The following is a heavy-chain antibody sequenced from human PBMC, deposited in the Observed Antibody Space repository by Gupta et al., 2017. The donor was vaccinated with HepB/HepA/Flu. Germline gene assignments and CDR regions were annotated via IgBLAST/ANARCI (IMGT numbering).Heavy chain of an antibody. Sequence: QVQLVESGGGVVQPGRSLRLSCAASGFRFSSHGMHWVRQAPGKGLEWVAVIGSNGRSQFYGDSVKGRFTISRDNSKNTVYLQMDSLRPEDTAMYYCAKESDYNYWYFDLWGRGTLVTVSS. V-gene: IGHV3-30*18. CDR1: GFRFSSHG. J-gene: IGHJ2*01. CDR2: IGSNGRSQ. D-gene: IGHD4-11*01. CDR3: AKESDYNYWYFDL.